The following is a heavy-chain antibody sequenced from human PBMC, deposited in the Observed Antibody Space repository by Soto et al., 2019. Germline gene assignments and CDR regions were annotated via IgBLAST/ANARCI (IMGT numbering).Heavy chain of an antibody. D-gene: IGHD3-9*01. Sequence: ASVKVSCKVSGYTLTELSMHWVRQAPGKGLEWMGGFDPEDGETIYAQKFQGRVTMTKDTSTNTAYMELSSLRSEDTAVYFCAIGSSDILTGYYIDNWFDPWGQGTLVTVSS. CDR1: GYTLTELS. CDR2: FDPEDGET. J-gene: IGHJ5*02. V-gene: IGHV1-24*01. CDR3: AIGSSDILTGYYIDNWFDP.